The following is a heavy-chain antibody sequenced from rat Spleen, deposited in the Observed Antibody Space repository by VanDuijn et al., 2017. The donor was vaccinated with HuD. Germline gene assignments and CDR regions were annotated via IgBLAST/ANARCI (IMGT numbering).Heavy chain of an antibody. D-gene: IGHD1-6*01. V-gene: IGHV5-29*01. J-gene: IGHJ2*01. CDR2: ISYDGRRI. Sequence: EVQLVESDGGLVQPGRSLKLSCAASGFTFSAYYMAWVRQAPTKGLEWVATISYDGRRIYYRDSVKGRFTISRDNAKSSLYLQMDSLRSEDTATYYCARQPHTTDYYYAFFDYWGQGVMVTVSS. CDR1: GFTFSAYY. CDR3: ARQPHTTDYYYAFFDY.